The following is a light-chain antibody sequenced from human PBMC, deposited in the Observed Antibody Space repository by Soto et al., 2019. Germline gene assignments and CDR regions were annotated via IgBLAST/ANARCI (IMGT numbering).Light chain of an antibody. CDR1: SSDVGGYNY. J-gene: IGLJ3*02. Sequence: QSALTQPASVSGSPGQSITISCTGTSSDVGGYNYVSWYQQHPGKAPKLMIYEVIRRPSGISNRFSGSKSGNTASLTISTLQAEDEAEYYCSSYTTSSTVVFGGGTQLTV. V-gene: IGLV2-14*01. CDR3: SSYTTSSTVV. CDR2: EVI.